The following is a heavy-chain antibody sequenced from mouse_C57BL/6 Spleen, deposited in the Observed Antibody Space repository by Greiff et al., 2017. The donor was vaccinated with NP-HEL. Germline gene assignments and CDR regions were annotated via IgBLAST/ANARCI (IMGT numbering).Heavy chain of an antibody. CDR1: GYTFTSYW. CDR3: ARQYFDV. J-gene: IGHJ1*03. V-gene: IGHV1-69*01. Sequence: VQLKESGAELVMPGASVKLSCKASGYTFTSYWMHWVKQRPGQGLEWIGEIDPSDSYTNYNQKFKGKSTLTVDKSSSTAYMQLSSLTSEDSAVYYCARQYFDVWGTGTTVTVSS. CDR2: IDPSDSYT.